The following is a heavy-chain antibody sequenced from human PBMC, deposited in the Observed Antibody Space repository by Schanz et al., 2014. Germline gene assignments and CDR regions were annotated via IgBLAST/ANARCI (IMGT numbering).Heavy chain of an antibody. V-gene: IGHV1-69*09. D-gene: IGHD5-18*01. CDR2: IIPSLGLA. CDR1: GYTFTNFF. J-gene: IGHJ6*02. CDR3: ARGPSQGYSYGHNIGAYYYGMDV. Sequence: QVQLVQSGAEVHKPGASLKISCKASGYTFTNFFLHWVRQAPGQGLEWMGRIIPSLGLAKYEQKFQGRVTITADKSTSTASMELSSLRSEDTAVYYCARGPSQGYSYGHNIGAYYYGMDVWGQGTTVTVSS.